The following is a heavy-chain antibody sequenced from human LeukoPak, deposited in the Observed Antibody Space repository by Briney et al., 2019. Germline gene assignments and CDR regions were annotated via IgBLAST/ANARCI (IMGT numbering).Heavy chain of an antibody. CDR1: GFTFSRYA. J-gene: IGHJ4*02. Sequence: PGGSLRLSCAASGFTFSRYAMSWVRQAPGKGLEWVSAISGSGGSTYYADSVKGRFTISRDNSKNTLYLQMSSLRAEDTAVYYCAKGRSGGDYVGDYWGQGTLVTVSS. CDR2: ISGSGGST. D-gene: IGHD4-23*01. V-gene: IGHV3-23*01. CDR3: AKGRSGGDYVGDY.